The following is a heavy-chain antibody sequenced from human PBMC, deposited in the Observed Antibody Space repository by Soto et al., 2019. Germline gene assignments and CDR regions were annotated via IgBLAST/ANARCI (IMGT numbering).Heavy chain of an antibody. V-gene: IGHV3-21*01. CDR3: YYYGMDV. Sequence: GGSLRLSCAASGFTFRSYTMNWVRQAPGKGLEWVSSISSSSSYIYYADSVKGRFTISRDNAKNSLYLQMNSLRAEDTPMYYYYYYGMDVWGQGTTVTVSS. CDR2: ISSSSSYI. CDR1: GFTFRSYT. J-gene: IGHJ6*02.